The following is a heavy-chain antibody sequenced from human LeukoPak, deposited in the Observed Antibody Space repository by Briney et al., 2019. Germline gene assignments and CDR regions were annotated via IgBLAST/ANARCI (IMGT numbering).Heavy chain of an antibody. V-gene: IGHV4-59*01. J-gene: IGHJ6*02. CDR2: IYYSGST. D-gene: IGHD1-26*01. Sequence: SETLSLTCTVSVGSISNYYWSWIRQPPGKGLEWIGYIYYSGSTNYNPSLKSRVTISVDTSKNQFSLKLSSVTAADTAVYYCARARDSAGGSYRTWYYYYGMDVWGQGTTVTVSS. CDR3: ARARDSAGGSYRTWYYYYGMDV. CDR1: VGSISNYY.